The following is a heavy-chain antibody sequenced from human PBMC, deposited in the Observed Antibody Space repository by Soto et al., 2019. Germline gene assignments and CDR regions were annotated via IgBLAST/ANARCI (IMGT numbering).Heavy chain of an antibody. CDR2: MNPNSGNT. J-gene: IGHJ4*02. Sequence: ASVKVSCKASGYTFTSYDINWVRQATGQGLEWMGWMNPNSGNTSYAQKFQGRVTMTRNTSISTAYMELSSLRSEDTAVYCCARGSDSSGYYHLDYWGQGTLVTVSS. D-gene: IGHD3-22*01. V-gene: IGHV1-8*01. CDR1: GYTFTSYD. CDR3: ARGSDSSGYYHLDY.